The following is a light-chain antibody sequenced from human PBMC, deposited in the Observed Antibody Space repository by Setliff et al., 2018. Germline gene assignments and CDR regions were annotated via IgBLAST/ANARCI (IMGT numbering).Light chain of an antibody. V-gene: IGLV2-8*01. J-gene: IGLJ1*01. CDR1: SNDVWGHNY. CDR2: DVS. CDR3: CAYTGSSTYV. Sequence: QSALTQPPSASGSPGQSVTISCTGTSNDVWGHNYVSWYQQHPGKAPQLIIYDVSKRPSGVPDRFSGSKSGNTASLTVSGLQAEDEAAYYCCAYTGSSTYVFGTGTKVTVL.